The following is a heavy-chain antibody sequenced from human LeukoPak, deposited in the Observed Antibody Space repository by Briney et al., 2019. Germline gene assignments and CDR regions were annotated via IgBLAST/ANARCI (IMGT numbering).Heavy chain of an antibody. D-gene: IGHD2-15*01. CDR1: GYTFTGYY. Sequence: GASVKVSCKASGYTFTGYYMHWVRQAPGQGLEWMGWINPNSGGTNYAQKFQGRVTMTRDTSISTAYMELSRLRSDDTAVYYCARGYCSGGSCYGHYYYMDVWGKGTTVTVSS. CDR2: INPNSGGT. V-gene: IGHV1-2*02. CDR3: ARGYCSGGSCYGHYYYMDV. J-gene: IGHJ6*03.